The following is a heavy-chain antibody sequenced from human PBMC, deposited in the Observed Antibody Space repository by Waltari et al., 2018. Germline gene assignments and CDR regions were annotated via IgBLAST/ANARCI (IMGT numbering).Heavy chain of an antibody. V-gene: IGHV4-59*01. D-gene: IGHD2-21*01. CDR1: GGSISTYC. Sequence: QVQLQESGPGLVKPSETLSLTCTVSGGSISTYCWSWIRQPPGKGLEWIGYICARGSTNDNPSHQCRVTVSADTSKIQFALKLSSVTAADTAVFYCARGRGGVVVIATRFDYWGQGTLVTVSS. CDR3: ARGRGGVVVIATRFDY. CDR2: ICARGST. J-gene: IGHJ4*02.